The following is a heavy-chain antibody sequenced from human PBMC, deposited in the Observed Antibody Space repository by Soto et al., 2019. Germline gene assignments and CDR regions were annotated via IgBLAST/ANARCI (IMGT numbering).Heavy chain of an antibody. D-gene: IGHD6-19*01. V-gene: IGHV3-30*18. CDR3: AKGGRQWLVTSDFNY. CDR2: VSHEGRNT. CDR1: GFTFSDYA. Sequence: VQLVESGGGVVQPGRSLRLSCAASGFTFSDYAMHWVRQAPGKGLEWVAVVSHEGRNTHYAGSVKGRFTISRDSSKNTVSLEMTSLRAEDTAVYYCAKGGRQWLVTSDFNYWGQGALVTVSS. J-gene: IGHJ4*02.